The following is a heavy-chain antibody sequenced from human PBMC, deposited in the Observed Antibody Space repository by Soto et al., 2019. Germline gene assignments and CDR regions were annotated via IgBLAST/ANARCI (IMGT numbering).Heavy chain of an antibody. CDR1: GGTFSSYA. CDR2: IIPIFGTA. V-gene: IGHV1-69*12. CDR3: ARQSVGYGVLVPSNWFDP. J-gene: IGHJ5*02. Sequence: QVQLVQSGAEVKKPGSSVKVSCKASGGTFSSYAISWVRQAPGQGLEWMGGIIPIFGTANYAQKLQGRVPITADQSPSTAYLELRRLRSEDTAVYYCARQSVGYGVLVPSNWFDPWGQGTLVTVSS. D-gene: IGHD2-2*01.